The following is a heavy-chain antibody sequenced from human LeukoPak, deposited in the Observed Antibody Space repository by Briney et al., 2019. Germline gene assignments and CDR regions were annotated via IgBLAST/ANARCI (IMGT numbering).Heavy chain of an antibody. Sequence: SQTLSLTCAVSGGSISSGGYSWSWIRQPPGKGLEWLGYIYHSGSTYYNPSLKSRVTISVDRSKNQFSLKLSSVTAADTAVYYCARGGYSYGVNFDYWGQGTLVTVSS. D-gene: IGHD5-18*01. V-gene: IGHV4-30-2*01. CDR1: GGSISSGGYS. CDR2: IYHSGST. J-gene: IGHJ4*02. CDR3: ARGGYSYGVNFDY.